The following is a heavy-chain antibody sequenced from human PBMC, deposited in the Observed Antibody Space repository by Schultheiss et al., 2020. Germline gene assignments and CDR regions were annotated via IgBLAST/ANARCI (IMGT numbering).Heavy chain of an antibody. Sequence: SETLSLTCTVYGGSFSSSSYYWGWIRQPPGKGLEWIGEINHSGSTNYNPSLKSRVTISVDTSKNHFSLRLSSVTAADTAVYYCSAAAARYFDYWGQGTLVTVSS. V-gene: IGHV4-39*07. CDR2: INHSGST. CDR3: SAAAARYFDY. CDR1: GGSFSSSSYY. J-gene: IGHJ4*02. D-gene: IGHD6-13*01.